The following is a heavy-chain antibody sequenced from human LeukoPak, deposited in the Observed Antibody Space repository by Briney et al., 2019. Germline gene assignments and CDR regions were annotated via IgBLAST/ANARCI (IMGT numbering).Heavy chain of an antibody. J-gene: IGHJ6*02. CDR1: GGTFSSYA. D-gene: IGHD4-17*01. CDR2: IIPILGIA. V-gene: IGHV1-69*04. Sequence: SVKVSCKASGGTFSSYAISWVRQAPGQGLEWMGRIIPILGIANYAQKFQGRVTITADKSTSTAYMELSSLKSEDTAVYYCAMGDYGDYGAYYYGMDVWGQGTTVTVSS. CDR3: AMGDYGDYGAYYYGMDV.